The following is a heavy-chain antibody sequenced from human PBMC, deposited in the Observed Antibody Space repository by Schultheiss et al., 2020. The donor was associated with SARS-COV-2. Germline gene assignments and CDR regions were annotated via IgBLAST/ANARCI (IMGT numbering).Heavy chain of an antibody. CDR2: INQGGGEK. V-gene: IGHV3-7*01. CDR1: GFTFSSYA. D-gene: IGHD6-13*01. J-gene: IGHJ6*02. Sequence: GGSLRLSCAASGFTFSSYAMSWVRQAPGKGLEWVANINQGGGEKYYVDSVKGRFTISRDDAKNMLYVQMNNLRAGDTAVYYCARDTFGLEGYGLDVWGQGTTVTVSS. CDR3: ARDTFGLEGYGLDV.